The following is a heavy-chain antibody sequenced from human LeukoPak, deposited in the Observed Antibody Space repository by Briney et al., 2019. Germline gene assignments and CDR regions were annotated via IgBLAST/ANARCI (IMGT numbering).Heavy chain of an antibody. CDR3: ARTYRSSDPFDY. J-gene: IGHJ4*02. CDR2: IYPGDSDT. D-gene: IGHD6-6*01. Sequence: GESLKISCKGSGYTFTNYWIAWVRQMPGKGLEWMGIIYPGDSDTRYSPSFQGQVTLSADKSISTAFLQWSSLGASDTAMYYCARTYRSSDPFDYWGQGTLVTVSS. CDR1: GYTFTNYW. V-gene: IGHV5-51*01.